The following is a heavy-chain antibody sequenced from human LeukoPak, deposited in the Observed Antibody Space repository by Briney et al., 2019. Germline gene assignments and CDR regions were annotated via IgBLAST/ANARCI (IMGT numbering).Heavy chain of an antibody. Sequence: SETLSLTCTVSGGSISSYYWSWIRQPPGKGLEWIGYIYYSGSTNYNPSLKSRVTISVDTSKNQFSLKLSSVTAADTAVYYCARVGSGWSYYYYYYMDVWGKGTTVTVSS. CDR3: ARVGSGWSYYYYYYMDV. CDR2: IYYSGST. CDR1: GGSISSYY. J-gene: IGHJ6*03. D-gene: IGHD6-19*01. V-gene: IGHV4-59*01.